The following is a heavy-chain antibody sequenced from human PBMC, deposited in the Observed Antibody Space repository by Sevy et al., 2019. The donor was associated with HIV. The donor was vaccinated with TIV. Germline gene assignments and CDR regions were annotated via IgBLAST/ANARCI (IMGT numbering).Heavy chain of an antibody. V-gene: IGHV3-23*01. CDR3: AKALVRVFYGDSIFFDY. CDR2: IGGSGGST. Sequence: GGSLRLSCAASGFSFSNFGMSWVRQAPGKGLEWVLAIGGSGGSTFYADSMKGRFIISRDNSKNTLYLQMGSLRAEATAVYYCAKALVRVFYGDSIFFDYWGQGTLVTVSS. CDR1: GFSFSNFG. D-gene: IGHD4-17*01. J-gene: IGHJ4*02.